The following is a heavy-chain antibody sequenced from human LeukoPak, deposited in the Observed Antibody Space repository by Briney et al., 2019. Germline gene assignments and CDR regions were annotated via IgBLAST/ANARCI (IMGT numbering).Heavy chain of an antibody. V-gene: IGHV3-30*18. CDR3: AKTQGWLQTTFDY. D-gene: IGHD5-24*01. J-gene: IGHJ4*02. CDR1: GFTFSSYG. Sequence: PGGSLRLSCAASGFTFSSYGMHWVRQAPGKGLEWVAVISYDGSNKYYADSVKGRFTISRDNSKNTLYLQMNSLRAEDTAVYYCAKTQGWLQTTFDYWGQGTLVTVSS. CDR2: ISYDGSNK.